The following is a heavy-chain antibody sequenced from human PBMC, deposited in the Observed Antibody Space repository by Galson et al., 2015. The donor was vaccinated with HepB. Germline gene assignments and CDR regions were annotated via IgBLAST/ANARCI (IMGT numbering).Heavy chain of an antibody. J-gene: IGHJ2*01. CDR1: GFTFSGYW. V-gene: IGHV3-7*03. CDR3: ARAPGYRNGPYWYLDL. CDR2: INQDGSEN. D-gene: IGHD5-12*01. Sequence: SLRLSCAASGFTFSGYWMTWVRQAPGKGLEWVANINQDGSENFSVDSVKGRFTISRDNGKDSLYLQMNSLRADDTAVYYCARAPGYRNGPYWYLDLWGRGTLVTVSP.